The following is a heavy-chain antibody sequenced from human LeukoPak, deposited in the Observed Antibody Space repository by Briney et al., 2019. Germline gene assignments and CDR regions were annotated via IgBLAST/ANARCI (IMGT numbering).Heavy chain of an antibody. J-gene: IGHJ4*02. CDR1: GFTFCSYS. V-gene: IGHV3-21*01. CDR3: ARDRPWGIAAQIY. D-gene: IGHD6-13*01. CDR2: ISSSSSYI. Sequence: GGSLRLSCAASGFTFCSYSMNWVRQAPGKGLEWVSSISSSSSYIYYADSVKGRFTISRDNAKNSLYLQMNSLRAEDTAVYYCARDRPWGIAAQIYWGQGTLVTVSS.